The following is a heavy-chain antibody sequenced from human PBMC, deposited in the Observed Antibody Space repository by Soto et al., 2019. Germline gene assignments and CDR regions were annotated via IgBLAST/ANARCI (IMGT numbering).Heavy chain of an antibody. J-gene: IGHJ4*02. CDR3: ARTTVAFYFDC. Sequence: PGGSLRLSCAASGFTFSSYWMHWVRQAPGKGLEYVSGVISNGGSTFYANSVKGRFAISRDNSKNTLYLQMDSLTADDMAVYYCARTTVAFYFDCWGQGTLVTVSS. V-gene: IGHV3-64*01. CDR2: VISNGGST. CDR1: GFTFSSYW. D-gene: IGHD1-1*01.